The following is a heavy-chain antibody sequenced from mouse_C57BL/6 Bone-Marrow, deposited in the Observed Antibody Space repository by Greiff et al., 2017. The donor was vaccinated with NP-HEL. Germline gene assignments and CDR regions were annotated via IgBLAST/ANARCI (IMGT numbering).Heavy chain of an antibody. Sequence: EVKLMESGGGLVKPGGSLKLSCAASGFTFSDYGMHWVLQAPEKGLAWVAYISSGSSTIYYADTVKGRFTISRDNAKNTLFLQMTSLRSEDTAMYYCARGEIYAMDYWGQGTSVTVSS. CDR2: ISSGSSTI. CDR3: ARGEIYAMDY. CDR1: GFTFSDYG. V-gene: IGHV5-17*01. J-gene: IGHJ4*01.